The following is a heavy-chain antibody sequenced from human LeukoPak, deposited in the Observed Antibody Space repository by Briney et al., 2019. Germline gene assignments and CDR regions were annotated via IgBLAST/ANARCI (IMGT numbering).Heavy chain of an antibody. CDR1: GGSISSSSYY. CDR2: TYYSGST. Sequence: SEALSLTCTVSGGSISSSSYYWGWIRQPPGKGLEWIGSTYYSGSTYYNPSLKSRVTISVDTSKNQFSLKLSSVTAADTAVYYCARGITMVRGVIKGFDYWGQGTLVTVSS. D-gene: IGHD3-10*01. V-gene: IGHV4-39*01. CDR3: ARGITMVRGVIKGFDY. J-gene: IGHJ4*02.